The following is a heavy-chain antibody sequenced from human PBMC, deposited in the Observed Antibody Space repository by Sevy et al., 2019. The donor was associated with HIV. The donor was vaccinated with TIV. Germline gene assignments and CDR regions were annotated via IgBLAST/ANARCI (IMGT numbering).Heavy chain of an antibody. Sequence: GGSLRLSCAASGFSFTNAWMSWVRQAPGKGLEWVSGIFASSNTHFADSVKGRFSISRDNSKNTLSLQMNSLSAEDTAVYYCARAVEDYSDSSGWDWYFDLWGRGTLVTVSS. CDR3: ARAVEDYSDSSGWDWYFDL. D-gene: IGHD3-22*01. V-gene: IGHV3-66*01. CDR2: IFASSNT. J-gene: IGHJ2*01. CDR1: GFSFTNAW.